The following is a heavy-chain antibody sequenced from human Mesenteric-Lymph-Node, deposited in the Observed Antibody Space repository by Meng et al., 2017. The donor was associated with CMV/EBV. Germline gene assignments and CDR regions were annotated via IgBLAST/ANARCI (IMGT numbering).Heavy chain of an antibody. D-gene: IGHD2-2*01. CDR1: GFTFINYA. Sequence: GESLKISCAPSGFTFINYAMTWVRQAPGKGLDWVASIDGSGRKTYYADSVKGRFTISRDNSKNTLSLQMNSLRAEDTAVYYCTKDGGYSRSSNWYAAFDIWGQGTMVTVSS. V-gene: IGHV3-23*01. CDR2: IDGSGRKT. J-gene: IGHJ3*02. CDR3: TKDGGYSRSSNWYAAFDI.